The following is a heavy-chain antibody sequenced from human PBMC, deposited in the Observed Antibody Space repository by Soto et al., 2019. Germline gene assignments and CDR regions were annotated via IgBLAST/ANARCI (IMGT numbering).Heavy chain of an antibody. CDR1: GGSSRGGGDY. CDR2: IYYSGST. Sequence: PSETLCLRSTVAGGSSRGGGDYWSWKSKHPGKGLEWIGNIYYSGSTYYNPSLKSRVTISVDTSKNQFSLKLSSVTAADTAVYYCARDRGVVPAAMRYYYYGMDVWGQGTTVTVSS. V-gene: IGHV4-31*03. CDR3: ARDRGVVPAAMRYYYYGMDV. J-gene: IGHJ6*02. D-gene: IGHD2-2*01.